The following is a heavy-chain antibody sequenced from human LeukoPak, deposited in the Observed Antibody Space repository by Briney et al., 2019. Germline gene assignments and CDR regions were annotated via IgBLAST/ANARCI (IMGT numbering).Heavy chain of an antibody. CDR1: GFIFSTYA. CDR2: ISGSGGST. D-gene: IGHD2-15*01. V-gene: IGHV3-23*01. J-gene: IGHJ4*02. Sequence: GGSLRLSCAASGFIFSTYAMNWVRQAPGKGLEWVSTISGSGGSTYYADSVKGRFTISRDNAKNTLYLQMNSLRAEDTAVYYCAKDRGYCSGGSCYFAVYYFDYWGQGTLVTVSS. CDR3: AKDRGYCSGGSCYFAVYYFDY.